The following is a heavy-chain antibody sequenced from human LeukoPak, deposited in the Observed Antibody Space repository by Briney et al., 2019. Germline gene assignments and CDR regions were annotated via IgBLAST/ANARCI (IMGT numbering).Heavy chain of an antibody. CDR3: ARDSATGNFDS. CDR1: GFTFSSFW. D-gene: IGHD3-10*01. J-gene: IGHJ4*02. V-gene: IGHV3-74*01. CDR2: ISSDGSST. Sequence: PGGSLRLSCAASGFTFSSFWMHWVRQAPEKGLMWVSRISSDGSSTTYADSVRGRFSISRDNAKNTLYLQMNSLRAEDTAMYYCARDSATGNFDSWGLGTLVTVSS.